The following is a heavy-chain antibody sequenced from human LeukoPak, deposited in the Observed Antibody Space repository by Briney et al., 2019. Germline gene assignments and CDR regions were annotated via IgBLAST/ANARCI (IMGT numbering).Heavy chain of an antibody. D-gene: IGHD2-15*01. V-gene: IGHV1-46*01. CDR2: INPSGGST. CDR3: AVLGYRSGGSCYYLDY. Sequence: GASVKVSCKASGYTFTSYYMHWVRQAPGQGLEWMGIINPSGGSTSYAQKFQGRVTMTRDTSTSTVYMELSSLRSEDTAVYYCAVLGYRSGGSCYYLDYWGQGTLVTVSS. J-gene: IGHJ4*02. CDR1: GYTFTSYY.